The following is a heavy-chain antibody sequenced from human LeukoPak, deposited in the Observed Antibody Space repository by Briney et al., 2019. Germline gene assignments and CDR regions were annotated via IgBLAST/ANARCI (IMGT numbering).Heavy chain of an antibody. CDR2: INVGGRT. V-gene: IGHV3-23*01. CDR3: AAINMTGRPRNAFDI. Sequence: GLSLRLSCAASGFTFRDYVMTWVRQAPGKGLEWVSTINVGGRTDYADSVKGRFTISRDNSNNTLYLQMSSLRVDDTAVYYCAAINMTGRPRNAFDIWGQGTMVTVSS. CDR1: GFTFRDYV. D-gene: IGHD1-14*01. J-gene: IGHJ3*02.